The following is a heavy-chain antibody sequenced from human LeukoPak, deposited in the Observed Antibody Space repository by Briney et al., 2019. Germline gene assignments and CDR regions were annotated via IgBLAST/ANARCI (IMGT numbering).Heavy chain of an antibody. Sequence: GGSLRLSCAASGFTFCSYAMHWVRQAPGKGLEWVAVISYDGSNKYYADSMKGRFTISRDNSKNTLYLQMNSLRAEDTAVYYCARDTLGAYYYDSSGYYDYWGQGTLVTVSS. J-gene: IGHJ4*02. CDR1: GFTFCSYA. D-gene: IGHD3-22*01. CDR3: ARDTLGAYYYDSSGYYDY. CDR2: ISYDGSNK. V-gene: IGHV3-30-3*01.